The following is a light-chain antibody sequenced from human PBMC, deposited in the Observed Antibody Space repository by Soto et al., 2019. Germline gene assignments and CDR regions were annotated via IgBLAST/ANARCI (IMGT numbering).Light chain of an antibody. J-gene: IGLJ3*02. V-gene: IGLV2-11*01. CDR3: CAYAGDYTWV. CDR1: SRDVGGYNY. CDR2: DVS. Sequence: QSALTQPRSVSGSPGQSVTISCTGTSRDVGGYNYVSWYQQHPGNAPKLMIYDVSKRPSGVPDRFFGSKSGNTASLTISGLQAEDEADYYCCAYAGDYTWVFGGGTKLTVL.